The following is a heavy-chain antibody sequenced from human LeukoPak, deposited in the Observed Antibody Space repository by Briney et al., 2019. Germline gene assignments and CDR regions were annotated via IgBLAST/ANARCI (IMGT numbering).Heavy chain of an antibody. CDR2: IKSKTDGGTT. J-gene: IGHJ3*02. CDR1: GFTFSNAW. D-gene: IGHD6-6*01. V-gene: IGHV3-15*01. Sequence: GGSLRLSCAASGFTFSNAWMSWVRQAPGKGLEWVGRIKSKTDGGTTDYAAPVKGRFTISRDDSKNTLYLQMNSLKTEDTAVYHCTTEMQLGDAFDISGQGTMVTVSS. CDR3: TTEMQLGDAFDI.